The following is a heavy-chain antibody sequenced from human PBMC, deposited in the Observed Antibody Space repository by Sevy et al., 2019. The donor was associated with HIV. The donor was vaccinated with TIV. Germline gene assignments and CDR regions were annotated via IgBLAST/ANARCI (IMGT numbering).Heavy chain of an antibody. CDR3: ARGGSSGWTYFDY. CDR1: GYTFTNYY. J-gene: IGHJ4*02. V-gene: IGHV1-46*01. CDR2: INPSGGST. D-gene: IGHD6-19*01. Sequence: ASVKVSCKASGYTFTNYYMHWVRQAPGQGLEWMGIINPSGGSTSYAQKFQGRVTRTRDTSTSTVYMELSSLGSEDRAGYYCARGGSSGWTYFDYWSQGTLVTVSS.